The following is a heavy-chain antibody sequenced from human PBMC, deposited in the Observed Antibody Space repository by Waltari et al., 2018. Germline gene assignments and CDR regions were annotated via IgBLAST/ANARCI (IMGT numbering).Heavy chain of an antibody. CDR1: GDSMNNYY. J-gene: IGHJ5*02. Sequence: QVQLQESGPGLVKSSETLSLTCTVSGDSMNNYYWTWIRHSPGKGLEWIGYIYYSGSTNYNPSLESRVTISIKPSKNQFALKLSSVTAADTAVYYCAGSGGNGDYDRWGQGTQVTVSS. D-gene: IGHD4-17*01. CDR2: IYYSGST. V-gene: IGHV4-59*01. CDR3: AGSGGNGDYDR.